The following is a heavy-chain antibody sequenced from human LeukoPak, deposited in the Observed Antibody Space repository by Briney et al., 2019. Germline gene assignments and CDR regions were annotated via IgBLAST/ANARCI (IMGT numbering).Heavy chain of an antibody. CDR1: GGTFSSYA. Sequence: ASVKVSCKASGGTFSSYAISWVRQAPGQGLEWMGGIIPIFGTANYAQKFQGRVTITADESTSTAYMELSSLRSEDTAVYYCASSSLPQWLVDYWGQGTLVTVSS. J-gene: IGHJ4*02. V-gene: IGHV1-69*13. D-gene: IGHD6-19*01. CDR2: IIPIFGTA. CDR3: ASSSLPQWLVDY.